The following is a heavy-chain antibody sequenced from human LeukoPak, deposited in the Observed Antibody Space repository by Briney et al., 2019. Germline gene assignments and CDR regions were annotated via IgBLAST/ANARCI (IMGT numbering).Heavy chain of an antibody. CDR3: AKVGATALPHY. CDR1: GFTVSNNY. CDR2: LYSSGNT. V-gene: IGHV3-53*01. J-gene: IGHJ4*02. Sequence: PGGSLRLSCVASGFTVSNNYMSWVRQTPGKGLEWVSILYSSGNTYYADSVKGRFTISRDNSKNTLYLQMNSLRAEDTAVYYCAKVGATALPHYWGQGTLVTVSS. D-gene: IGHD1-26*01.